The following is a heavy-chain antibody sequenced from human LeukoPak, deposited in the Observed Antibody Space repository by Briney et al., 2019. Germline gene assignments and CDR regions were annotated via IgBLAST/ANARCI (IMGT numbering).Heavy chain of an antibody. CDR3: AFGYSGYDLAY. J-gene: IGHJ4*02. D-gene: IGHD5-12*01. V-gene: IGHV3-23*01. Sequence: GGSLRLSCAASGFTFSSYAMSWVRQAPGKGLEWVSVISGSGGSTYYADSVKGRFTISRDNSKNTLYLQMNSLRAEDTAVYYCAFGYSGYDLAYWGQGTLVTVSS. CDR2: ISGSGGST. CDR1: GFTFSSYA.